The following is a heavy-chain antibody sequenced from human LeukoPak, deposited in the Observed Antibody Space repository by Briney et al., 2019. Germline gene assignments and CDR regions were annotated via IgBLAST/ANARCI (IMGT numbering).Heavy chain of an antibody. V-gene: IGHV4-31*03. Sequence: VKPSQTLSLTCTISGGSISSGGYYWNWIRQHPGKGLEWIGYIRYSGSTQFNASLKSRLIISVDTSKNQFSLKLSSVTAADTAVYYCARGPLRGVMSEAFDIWGQGTMVSVSS. D-gene: IGHD3-10*01. CDR2: IRYSGST. CDR1: GGSISSGGYY. CDR3: ARGPLRGVMSEAFDI. J-gene: IGHJ3*02.